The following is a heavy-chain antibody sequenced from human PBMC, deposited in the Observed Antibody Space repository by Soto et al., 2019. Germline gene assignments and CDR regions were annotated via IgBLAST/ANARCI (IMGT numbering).Heavy chain of an antibody. CDR1: GDTFSSYA. CDR3: ARLVQLYYYYYGMDV. D-gene: IGHD6-6*01. V-gene: IGHV1-69*13. Sequence: SVKVSCKASGDTFSSYAISWVRQAPGQGLEWMGGIIPIFGTANYAQKFQGRVTITADESTSTAYMELSSLRSEDTAVYYCARLVQLYYYYYGMDVWGQGTTVTVSS. J-gene: IGHJ6*02. CDR2: IIPIFGTA.